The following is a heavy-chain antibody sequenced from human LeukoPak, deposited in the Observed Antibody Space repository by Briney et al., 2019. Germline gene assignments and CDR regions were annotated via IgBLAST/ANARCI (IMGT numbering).Heavy chain of an antibody. CDR2: IYTSGST. CDR1: GGSISSGSYY. CDR3: ARQVVGYLASGAFDI. D-gene: IGHD1-26*01. J-gene: IGHJ3*02. V-gene: IGHV4-61*02. Sequence: SQTLSLTCTVSGGSISSGSYYWSWIRQPAGKGLEWIGRIYTSGSTNYNPSLKSRVTISVDTSKNQFSLKLSSVTAADTVVYYCARQVVGYLASGAFDIWGQGTMVTVSS.